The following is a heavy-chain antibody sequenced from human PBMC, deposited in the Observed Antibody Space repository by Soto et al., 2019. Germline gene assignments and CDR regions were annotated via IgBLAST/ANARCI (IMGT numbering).Heavy chain of an antibody. J-gene: IGHJ6*02. CDR2: INKDGGTT. V-gene: IGHV3-23*01. CDR1: GFTFSDYF. D-gene: IGHD1-20*01. Sequence: EVQLLECGGGLEQPGESLRLSCAASGFTFSDYFMNWVRQAPGKGLEWVSGINKDGGTTQNADFVRGRFTISRDNSRNTLYLQMNSVRAEDTALYYCAKDLHWYGMDVWGQGTAVTVS. CDR3: AKDLHWYGMDV.